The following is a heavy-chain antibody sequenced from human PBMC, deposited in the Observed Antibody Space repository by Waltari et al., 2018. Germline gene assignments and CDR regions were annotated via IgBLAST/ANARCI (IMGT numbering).Heavy chain of an antibody. D-gene: IGHD3-10*01. J-gene: IGHJ3*02. CDR2: YNRDGGGT. CDR3: ARATNSDGGRAFDI. Sequence: EVQLVESGGGLVQPGGSLRLSCAASGFTFSSYWVHWVRQAPGKGLVWVSRYNRDGGGTNYAGSVRGRFTMSRDNAKNTLFVQMNSLRAEDTAVYYCARATNSDGGRAFDIWGQGTMVTVSS. V-gene: IGHV3-74*01. CDR1: GFTFSSYW.